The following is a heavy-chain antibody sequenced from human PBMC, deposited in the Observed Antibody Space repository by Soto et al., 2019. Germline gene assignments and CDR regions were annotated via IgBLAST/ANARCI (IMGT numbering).Heavy chain of an antibody. D-gene: IGHD6-19*01. Sequence: ESGGGVVQPGRSLRLSCAASGFTFSSYGVHWVRQAPGKGLEWVAVISYDGRNKYYADAVKGRFTISRDNSKNTLYLQMSSLRAEDTAVYYCVKDGSSGWPYFYDMDVWGQGTTVTVSS. CDR3: VKDGSSGWPYFYDMDV. CDR2: ISYDGRNK. CDR1: GFTFSSYG. J-gene: IGHJ6*02. V-gene: IGHV3-30*18.